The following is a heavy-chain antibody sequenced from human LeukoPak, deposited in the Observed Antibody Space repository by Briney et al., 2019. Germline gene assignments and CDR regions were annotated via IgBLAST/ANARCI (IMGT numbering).Heavy chain of an antibody. CDR3: ARVGRGDYYDSSGYLD. CDR2: ISSSSSTI. V-gene: IGHV3-48*01. Sequence: PGGSLRLSCAASGFTFSSYSMNWVRQAPGKGLEWVSYISSSSSTIYYADSVKGRFTISRDNAKNSLYLQMNSLRAEDTAVYYCARVGRGDYYDSSGYLDWGQGTLVTVSS. D-gene: IGHD3-22*01. J-gene: IGHJ4*02. CDR1: GFTFSSYS.